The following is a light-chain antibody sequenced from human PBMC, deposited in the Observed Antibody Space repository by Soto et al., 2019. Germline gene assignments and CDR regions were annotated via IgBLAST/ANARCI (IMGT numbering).Light chain of an antibody. V-gene: IGKV3-20*01. CDR2: GAS. CDR3: QQYGSSPRT. Sequence: EIVLTQSPGTLSLSPGERATLSCRASQSVSSSYLAWYQQKPGQAPRLLIYGASSRATGIPDRFSGSGSGADFTLTITRLATADFPAYSCQQYGSSPRTFGQGTRLEIK. CDR1: QSVSSSY. J-gene: IGKJ5*01.